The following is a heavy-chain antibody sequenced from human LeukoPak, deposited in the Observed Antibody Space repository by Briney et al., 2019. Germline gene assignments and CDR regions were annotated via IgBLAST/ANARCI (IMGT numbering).Heavy chain of an antibody. Sequence: PSETLSLTCTVSGGSISSYYWSWIRQPPGKGLDWIGYIYYSGSTNYNPSLKSRVTISVDTSKNQFSLKLSSVTAADTAVYYCARGDYYDSSDNFDYWGQGTLVTVSS. CDR2: IYYSGST. D-gene: IGHD3-22*01. CDR1: GGSISSYY. V-gene: IGHV4-59*01. CDR3: ARGDYYDSSDNFDY. J-gene: IGHJ4*02.